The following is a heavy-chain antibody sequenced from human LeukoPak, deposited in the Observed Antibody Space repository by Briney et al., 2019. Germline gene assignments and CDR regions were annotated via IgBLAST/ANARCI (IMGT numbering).Heavy chain of an antibody. Sequence: PGGSLRLSCAASGFTFDDYAMHWVRQAPGKGLEWVSLISWDGGSTYYADSVKGRFTISRDNSKNSLYLQMNSLRAEDTALYYCAKDMSVGHSGSWYSSVSPFDYWGQGTLVTVSS. D-gene: IGHD6-13*01. CDR3: AKDMSVGHSGSWYSSVSPFDY. CDR1: GFTFDDYA. V-gene: IGHV3-43D*03. CDR2: ISWDGGST. J-gene: IGHJ4*02.